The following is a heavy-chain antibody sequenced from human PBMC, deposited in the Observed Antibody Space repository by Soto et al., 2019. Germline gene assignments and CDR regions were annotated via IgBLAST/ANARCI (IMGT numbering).Heavy chain of an antibody. CDR1: GGTFNKYA. CDR2: ILPIYSTRNYA. CDR3: ARGVVVVTNYYFDQ. D-gene: IGHD2-2*01. Sequence: QVQLVQSGAEVRKPGSSVKVSCKASGGTFNKYAISWVRQAPGQGPEWMGGILPIYSTRNYANYAHKFQGRVTITVDTAQSTAYMELSGLQSDETAIYYCARGVVVVTNYYFDQWGPGPMVTVSS. J-gene: IGHJ4*02. V-gene: IGHV1-69*06.